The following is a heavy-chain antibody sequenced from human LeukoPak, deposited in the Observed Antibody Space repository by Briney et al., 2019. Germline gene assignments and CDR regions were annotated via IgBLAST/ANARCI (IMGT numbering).Heavy chain of an antibody. CDR1: GFTVSSNY. J-gene: IGHJ6*02. CDR3: ARDHYYGSGSYLHYYYGMDV. CDR2: IYSGGST. Sequence: PGGSLRLSCAASGFTVSSNYMSWVRQAPGKGLEWVSVIYSGGSTYYADSVKGRFTISRDNSKNTLYLQMNSLRAADTAVYYCARDHYYGSGSYLHYYYGMDVWGQGTTVTVSS. D-gene: IGHD3-10*01. V-gene: IGHV3-53*01.